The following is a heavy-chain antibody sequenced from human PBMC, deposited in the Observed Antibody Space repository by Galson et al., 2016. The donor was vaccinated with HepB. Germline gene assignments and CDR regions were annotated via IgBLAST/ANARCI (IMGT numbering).Heavy chain of an antibody. V-gene: IGHV3-33*01. CDR2: IWHDGSNK. CDR3: AREMHVAAAAAFDF. D-gene: IGHD6-13*01. CDR1: EFTFSTYG. Sequence: SLRLSCAASEFTFSTYGMHWVRQAPGKGLEWVALIWHDGSNKSYADSVKGRFTLSRDNPKNALYLQMNSLNVEDTAVYYCAREMHVAAAAAFDFWGRGTLVTVSS. J-gene: IGHJ4*02.